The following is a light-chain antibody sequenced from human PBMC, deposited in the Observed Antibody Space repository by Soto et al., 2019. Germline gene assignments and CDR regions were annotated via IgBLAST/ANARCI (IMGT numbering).Light chain of an antibody. V-gene: IGKV3D-15*01. CDR3: QQYYNWLT. CDR1: RSVSSK. J-gene: IGKJ4*01. CDR2: SAS. Sequence: EIVMTQSPATLSVSPGERATLSCRASRSVSSKLAWYQQKRGQAPRLLIHSASTRATGIPARFSGSGSGTEFTLTISSLQSEDFAVYYCQQYYNWLTFGGGTKVEI.